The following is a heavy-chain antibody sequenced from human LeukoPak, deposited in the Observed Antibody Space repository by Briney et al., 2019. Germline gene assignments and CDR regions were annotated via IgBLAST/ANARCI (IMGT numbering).Heavy chain of an antibody. CDR2: IYTSGST. V-gene: IGHV4-4*07. CDR1: GGSISSYY. CDR3: AREDSSSWRRVLGWFDP. Sequence: SETLSLTCTVSGGSISSYYWSWIRQPAGKGLEWIGRIYTSGSTNYNPSLKSRVTMSVDTSRNQFSLKLSSVTAADTAVYYCAREDSSSWRRVLGWFDPWGQGTLVTVSS. D-gene: IGHD6-13*01. J-gene: IGHJ5*02.